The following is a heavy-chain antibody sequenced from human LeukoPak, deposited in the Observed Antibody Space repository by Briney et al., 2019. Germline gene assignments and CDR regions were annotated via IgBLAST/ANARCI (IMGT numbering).Heavy chain of an antibody. Sequence: ASVKVSCKASGYTFTSSGISWVRQAPGQGLEWMGWISAYNGDTNYAQKLQGRVTMTTDTSTSTAYMELRSLRSDDTAVFYCAREVVVAATPRYYYYYYMDVWGKGTTVTVSS. CDR1: GYTFTSSG. J-gene: IGHJ6*03. CDR2: ISAYNGDT. CDR3: AREVVVAATPRYYYYYYMDV. V-gene: IGHV1-18*01. D-gene: IGHD2-15*01.